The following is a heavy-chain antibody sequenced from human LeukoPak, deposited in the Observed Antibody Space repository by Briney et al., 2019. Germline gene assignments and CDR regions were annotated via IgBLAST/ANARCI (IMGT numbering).Heavy chain of an antibody. Sequence: GESLKISCKGSGYSFTTYWIAWVRQMPGKGLEWMGIIYPGDSDTRYRPSFQSQVTISADKSISTAYLQWSSLKAADTAMYYCARRMTGDAFDIWGQGTMVTVSS. CDR1: GYSFTTYW. J-gene: IGHJ3*02. CDR3: ARRMTGDAFDI. D-gene: IGHD1-20*01. V-gene: IGHV5-51*01. CDR2: IYPGDSDT.